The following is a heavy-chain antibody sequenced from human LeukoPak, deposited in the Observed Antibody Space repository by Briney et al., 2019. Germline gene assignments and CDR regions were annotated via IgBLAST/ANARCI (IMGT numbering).Heavy chain of an antibody. CDR3: ARYGYFDWLPDSYYYYYMDV. Sequence: SETLSLTCTVSGGSISSYYWSWIRQPAGKGLEWIGRIYNSGSTNYNPSLKSRVTISVDTSKNQFSLKLRSVDAEDTAVYYCARYGYFDWLPDSYYYYYMDVWGKGTTVTVSS. J-gene: IGHJ6*03. D-gene: IGHD3-9*01. CDR1: GGSISSYY. CDR2: IYNSGST. V-gene: IGHV4-4*07.